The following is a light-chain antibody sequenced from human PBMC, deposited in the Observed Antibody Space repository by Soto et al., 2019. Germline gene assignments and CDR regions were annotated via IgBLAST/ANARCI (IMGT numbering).Light chain of an antibody. CDR1: QSVSSN. J-gene: IGKJ3*01. CDR2: AAS. CDR3: QQYGGSPFT. Sequence: EIVMTQSPATLSVSPGERATLSCRASQSVSSNLAWYQQKPGQAPRLLVYAASTRATGVPDRFSGTGSGTDFALTISRLETDDSAVYYCQQYGGSPFTFGPGTKVDIK. V-gene: IGKV3-20*01.